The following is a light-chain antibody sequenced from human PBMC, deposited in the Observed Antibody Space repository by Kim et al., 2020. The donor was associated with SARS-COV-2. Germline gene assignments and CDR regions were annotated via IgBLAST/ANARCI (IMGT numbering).Light chain of an antibody. CDR2: EVN. Sequence: QSALTQPASVSGSPGQSITISCTGTSSDVGYYKLVSWYQQHPGKAPQLMIYEVNKRPSGVSNRFSASKSGNTASLTISGLQAEDEADYYCCSYAGTSTWVFGGGTQLTVL. J-gene: IGLJ3*02. V-gene: IGLV2-23*02. CDR1: SSDVGYYKL. CDR3: CSYAGTSTWV.